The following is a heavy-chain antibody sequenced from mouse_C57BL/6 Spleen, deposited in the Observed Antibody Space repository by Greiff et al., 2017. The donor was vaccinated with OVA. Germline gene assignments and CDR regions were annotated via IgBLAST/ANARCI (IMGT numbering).Heavy chain of an antibody. D-gene: IGHD2-14*01. Sequence: EVKLQQSGPELVKPGASVKMSCKASGYTFTDYNMHWVKQSHGKSLEWIGYINPNNGGTSYNQKFKGKATLTVNKSSSTAYMELRSLTSEDSAVYYCARGVRRSFFDDWGQGTTLTVSS. CDR2: INPNNGGT. J-gene: IGHJ2*01. CDR1: GYTFTDYN. CDR3: ARGVRRSFFDD. V-gene: IGHV1-22*01.